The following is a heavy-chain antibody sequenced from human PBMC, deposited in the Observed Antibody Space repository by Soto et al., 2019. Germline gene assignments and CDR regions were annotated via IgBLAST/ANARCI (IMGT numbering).Heavy chain of an antibody. V-gene: IGHV3-72*01. D-gene: IGHD6-13*01. CDR2: SRNKPASYTT. CDR3: ARSRAGSTDY. J-gene: IGHJ4*02. CDR1: GFSISDHY. Sequence: EVQLVESGGGLVQPGGSLRLFCAASGFSISDHYMDWVRQAPGKGLEWVGRSRNKPASYTTEYAAAVKGRFTISRDDSKNSLYLQMNSLKTEDTAVYFCARSRAGSTDYWGQGTLVTVSS.